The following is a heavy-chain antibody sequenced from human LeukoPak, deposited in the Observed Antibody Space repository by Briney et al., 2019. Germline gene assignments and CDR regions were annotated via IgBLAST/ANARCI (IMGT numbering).Heavy chain of an antibody. V-gene: IGHV3-23*01. J-gene: IGHJ4*02. D-gene: IGHD2-2*01. CDR1: GFIFSSYA. CDR3: AKRIGSSTTQIDY. CDR2: ISSSGGST. Sequence: PGGSLRLSCAASGFIFSSYAMSWVRQAPGKGLEWISAISSSGGSTYYADSVKGRFTISRDNSKNALYLQMNSLRVEDTAIYYCAKRIGSSTTQIDYWGQGTLVTVSS.